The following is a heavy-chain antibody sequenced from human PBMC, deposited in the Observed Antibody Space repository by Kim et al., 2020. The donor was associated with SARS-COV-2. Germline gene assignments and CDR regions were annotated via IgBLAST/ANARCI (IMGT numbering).Heavy chain of an antibody. J-gene: IGHJ2*01. V-gene: IGHV3-13*01. CDR1: GFTFSSYD. CDR3: ARGRYYYDSSGYPNWYFDL. CDR2: IGTAGDT. Sequence: GGSLRLSCAASGFTFSSYDMHWVRQTTGKGLEWVSAIGTAGDTYYPGSVKGRFTISRENAKNSLYLQMNSLGAGDTAVYYCARGRYYYDSSGYPNWYFDLWGRGTLVTVSS. D-gene: IGHD3-22*01.